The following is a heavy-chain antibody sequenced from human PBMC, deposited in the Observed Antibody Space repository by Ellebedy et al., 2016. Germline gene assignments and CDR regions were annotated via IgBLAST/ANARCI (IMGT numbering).Heavy chain of an antibody. CDR1: GGPVINPGAY. Sequence: SETLSLTXTVTGGPVINPGAYWSWIRQSPGRGLEWIGYIYHSGSTKINPSLKSRVTMSVDTSKKEFSLKLSSMTAADTAVYYCARGLYFDSSGYHYWFDPWGQGTLVTVSS. CDR3: ARGLYFDSSGYHYWFDP. J-gene: IGHJ5*02. CDR2: IYHSGST. V-gene: IGHV4-61*08. D-gene: IGHD3-22*01.